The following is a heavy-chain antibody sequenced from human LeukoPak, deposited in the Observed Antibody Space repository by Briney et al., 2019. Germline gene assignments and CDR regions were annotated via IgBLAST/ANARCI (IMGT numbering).Heavy chain of an antibody. CDR2: IYYSGST. J-gene: IGHJ3*02. V-gene: IGHV4-39*01. D-gene: IGHD2/OR15-2a*01. CDR1: GGSISSSSCY. Sequence: PSETLSLTCTVSGGSISSSSCYWGWIRQPPGKGLEWIGSIYYSGSTYYNPSLKSRVTISVDTSKNQFSLKLSSVTAADTAIYYCARLLSIADAFDIWGQGTMVTVSS. CDR3: ARLLSIADAFDI.